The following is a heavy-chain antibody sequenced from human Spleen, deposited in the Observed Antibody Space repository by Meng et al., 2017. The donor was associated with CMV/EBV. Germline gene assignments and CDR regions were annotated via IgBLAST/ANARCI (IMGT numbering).Heavy chain of an antibody. CDR3: ARVRIVVVAATRGWGFDP. V-gene: IGHV3-23*05. CDR1: GFTFSRYA. CDR2: VYSTGIRT. Sequence: GESLKISCAASGFTFSRYAMNWVRQAPGKGLEWVSIVYSTGIRTDYADSVKGRFAISRDNSKNTVYLQMSSLRAEDTAVYYCARVRIVVVAATRGWGFDPWGQGTLVTVSS. D-gene: IGHD2-15*01. J-gene: IGHJ5*02.